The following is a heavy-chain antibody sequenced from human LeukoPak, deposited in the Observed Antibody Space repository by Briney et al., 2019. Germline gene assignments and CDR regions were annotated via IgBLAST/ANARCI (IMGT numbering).Heavy chain of an antibody. V-gene: IGHV3-21*01. D-gene: IGHD3-22*01. CDR1: GFTFSSYS. CDR2: ISSSSYI. J-gene: IGHJ4*02. CDR3: ARESYYYDGSGYRVTAGDDY. Sequence: GGSLRLSCAASGFTFSSYSMNWVRQAPGKGLEWVSSISSSSYIYYADSVKGRFTISRDNAKNSLYLQMNSLRAEDTAVYYCARESYYYDGSGYRVTAGDDYWGQGTLVTVSS.